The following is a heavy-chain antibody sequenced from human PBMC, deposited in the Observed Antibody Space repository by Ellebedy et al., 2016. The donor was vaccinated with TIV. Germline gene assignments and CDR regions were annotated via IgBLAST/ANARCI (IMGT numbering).Heavy chain of an antibody. CDR3: ARRGNYLGDAFDI. D-gene: IGHD1-26*01. V-gene: IGHV3-48*02. CDR2: IVCTGTTT. Sequence: GESLKISXDASGFTFSSYSMNWVRQAAGKGLEWIAFIVCTGTTTYYADSVKGRFTISRDNSKNSLYLQMNSLRDGDTAVYYCARRGNYLGDAFDIWGQGAMVIVSS. J-gene: IGHJ3*02. CDR1: GFTFSSYS.